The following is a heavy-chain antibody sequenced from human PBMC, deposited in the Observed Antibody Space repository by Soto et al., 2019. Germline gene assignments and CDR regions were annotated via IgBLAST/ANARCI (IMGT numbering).Heavy chain of an antibody. CDR3: VRHSLPLRKNNWLDR. V-gene: IGHV4-39*01. Sequence: SETLSLTCTVSGDSIISSDFYWGWVRQPPGKGLEWIGSIFYLGSSYYNPSLKSRVTMSVDTSKNRFSLRLRSVTAADTALYFCVRHSLPLRKNNWLDRCGQGLMVTVSS. CDR1: GDSIISSDFY. J-gene: IGHJ5*02. CDR2: IFYLGSS.